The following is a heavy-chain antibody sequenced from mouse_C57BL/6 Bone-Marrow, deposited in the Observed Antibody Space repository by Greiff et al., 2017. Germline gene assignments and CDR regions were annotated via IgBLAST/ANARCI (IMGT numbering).Heavy chain of an antibody. V-gene: IGHV14-4*01. CDR3: TCITTGVATDK. D-gene: IGHD1-1*01. Sequence: VQLKESGAELVRPGASVKLSCTASGFNFKDDYMHWVKQRPEQGLEWIGWIDPENGDTEYASKFQGKATITADTYSNTAYLQLSSLTSEDTAVYYCTCITTGVATDKWGRGTGLTVSA. CDR2: IDPENGDT. CDR1: GFNFKDDY. J-gene: IGHJ2*03.